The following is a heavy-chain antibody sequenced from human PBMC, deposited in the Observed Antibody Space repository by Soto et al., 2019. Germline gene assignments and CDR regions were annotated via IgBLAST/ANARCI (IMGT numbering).Heavy chain of an antibody. CDR3: ARYFDSSGYSFPFDL. CDR2: IRQDGSEK. CDR1: GFTFSSYW. D-gene: IGHD3-22*01. Sequence: EVQLVESGGGLVQPGGSLRLSCTASGFTFSSYWMSWVRQAPGKGLEWVANIRQDGSEKHCVDSVKGRFTISRDNDRXSLSLQMNSLRAEDAAVYYCARYFDSSGYSFPFDLWGQGTLVTVSS. J-gene: IGHJ4*02. V-gene: IGHV3-7*01.